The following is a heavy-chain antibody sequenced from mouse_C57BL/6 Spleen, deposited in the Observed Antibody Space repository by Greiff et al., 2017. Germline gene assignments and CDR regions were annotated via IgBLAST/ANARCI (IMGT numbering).Heavy chain of an antibody. CDR3: ARDWDGYFDY. D-gene: IGHD2-3*01. J-gene: IGHJ2*01. CDR2: ISGGGGNT. V-gene: IGHV5-9*04. CDR1: GFTFSSYT. Sequence: DVKLVESGGGLVKPGGSLKLSCAASGFTFSSYTMSWVRQTPEKRLEWVATISGGGGNTYYPDSVKGRFTSSRDNAKNTLYLQMSSLRSEDTAVYYWARDWDGYFDYWGQGTTLTVSS.